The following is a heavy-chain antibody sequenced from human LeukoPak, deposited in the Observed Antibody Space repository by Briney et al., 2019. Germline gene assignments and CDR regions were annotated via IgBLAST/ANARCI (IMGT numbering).Heavy chain of an antibody. D-gene: IGHD3-10*01. J-gene: IGHJ2*01. CDR1: GFTFSSYD. V-gene: IGHV3-13*01. CDR3: ARVVLLWSGHWYFDL. CDR2: IGTAGDT. Sequence: QSGGSLRLSCAASGFTFSSYDMHWVRQATGKGLELVSAIGTAGDTYYTGSVKGRFTISRENAKNSLYLQMNSLRAGDTDVYYCARVVLLWSGHWYFDLWGRGTLVTVSS.